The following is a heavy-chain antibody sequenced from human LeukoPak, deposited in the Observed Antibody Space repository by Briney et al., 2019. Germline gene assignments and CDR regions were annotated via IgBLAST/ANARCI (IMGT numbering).Heavy chain of an antibody. Sequence: SETLSLTCAVYGGSFSGYYWSWIRQPPGKGLEWIGEINHSGSTNYNPSLKSRVTISVDTSKNQFSLKLSSVTAADTAVYYCARGRGWPPIVVVVAATRGTRWFDPWGQGTLVTVSS. CDR1: GGSFSGYY. V-gene: IGHV4-34*01. J-gene: IGHJ5*02. CDR2: INHSGST. CDR3: ARGRGWPPIVVVVAATRGTRWFDP. D-gene: IGHD2-15*01.